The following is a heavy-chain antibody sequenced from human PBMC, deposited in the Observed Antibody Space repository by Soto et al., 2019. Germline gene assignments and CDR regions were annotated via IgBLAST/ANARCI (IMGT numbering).Heavy chain of an antibody. J-gene: IGHJ4*02. D-gene: IGHD6-19*01. V-gene: IGHV1-18*01. CDR2: INTYNGNT. CDR3: ARGGSSGRLGFDY. Sequence: GASVKVSCKASGYTFTIYGISWVRPAPGQGLEWMGWINTYNGNTNYAQKLQGRVTMTTDTSTSTAYMELRSLRSDDTAVFYCARGGSSGRLGFDYWAQGSLVTVSS. CDR1: GYTFTIYG.